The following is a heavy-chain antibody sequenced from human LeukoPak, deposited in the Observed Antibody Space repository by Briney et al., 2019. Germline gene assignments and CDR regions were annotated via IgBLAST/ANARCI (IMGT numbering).Heavy chain of an antibody. CDR1: GGSFSGYY. CDR2: INHSGST. J-gene: IGHJ6*03. CDR3: ARLGVGALYYYYMDV. Sequence: SETLSLTCAVYGGSFSGYYWSWIRQPPGKGLEWIGEINHSGSTNYNPSLKSQVTISVDTSKNQFSLKLSSVTAADTAVYYCARLGVGALYYYYMDVWGKGTTVTVSS. V-gene: IGHV4-34*01. D-gene: IGHD1-26*01.